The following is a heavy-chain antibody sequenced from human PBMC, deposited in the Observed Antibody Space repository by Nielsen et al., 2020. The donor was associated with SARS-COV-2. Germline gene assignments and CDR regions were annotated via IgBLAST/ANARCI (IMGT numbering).Heavy chain of an antibody. D-gene: IGHD4-11*01. CDR3: ARVTTQPDYSNPDFDY. V-gene: IGHV1-2*06. J-gene: IGHJ4*02. CDR1: GYTFTGYY. Sequence: ASVKVSCKASGYTFTGYYMHWVRQAPGQGLEWMGRINPNSGGTNYAQKFQGRVTMTRDTSISTAYMELSRLRSDDTAVYYCARVTTQPDYSNPDFDYWGQGTLVTVSS. CDR2: INPNSGGT.